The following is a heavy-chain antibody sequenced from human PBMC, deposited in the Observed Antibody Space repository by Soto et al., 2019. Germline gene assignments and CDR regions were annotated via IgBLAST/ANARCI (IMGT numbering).Heavy chain of an antibody. CDR1: GFTFSAYS. CDR2: IYGGGST. CDR3: ARDAGFADY. V-gene: IGHV3-53*01. J-gene: IGHJ4*02. Sequence: PGGSLRLSCVASGFTFSAYSMNWVRQAPGKGLEWVSVIYGGGSTDYADSVKGRFTISRDNSKSTLYLQMNSLRAEDTAVYYCARDAGFADYWGQGTLVTVSS. D-gene: IGHD3-10*01.